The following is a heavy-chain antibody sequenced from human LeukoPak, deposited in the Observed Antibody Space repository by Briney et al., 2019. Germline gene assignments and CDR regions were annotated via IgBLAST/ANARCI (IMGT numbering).Heavy chain of an antibody. CDR2: IYPGDSDT. CDR3: ARLPLVVRGYFDY. CDR1: GYSFTSYW. V-gene: IGHV5-51*01. Sequence: GESLKISCKGSGYSFTSYWIGWVRQMPGKGLEWMGIIYPGDSDTRYSPSFQGQVTISADKSISTAYLRWSSLKASDTAMYYCARLPLVVRGYFDYWGQGTLVTVSS. D-gene: IGHD2-15*01. J-gene: IGHJ4*02.